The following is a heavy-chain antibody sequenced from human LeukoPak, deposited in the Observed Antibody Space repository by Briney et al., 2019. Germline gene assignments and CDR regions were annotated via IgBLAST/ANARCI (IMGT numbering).Heavy chain of an antibody. CDR2: FRPSGTTT. Sequence: ASVTLSCKASGYTFTDYYTHWVRQRPGQGLEWMGIFRPSGTTTVYPLELQGRVTLTRDTSTSTVYMELSSLTSADTAVYFCARESGGRTGGKTFDYWGQGTLVTVSS. V-gene: IGHV1-46*01. CDR3: ARESGGRTGGKTFDY. CDR1: GYTFTDYY. D-gene: IGHD1-26*01. J-gene: IGHJ4*02.